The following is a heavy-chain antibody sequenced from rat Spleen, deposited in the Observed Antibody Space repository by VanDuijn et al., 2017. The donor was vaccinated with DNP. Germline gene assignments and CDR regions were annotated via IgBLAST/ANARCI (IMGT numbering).Heavy chain of an antibody. CDR1: GFTFTNYA. J-gene: IGHJ2*01. CDR3: ATHDGYYHVLDY. V-gene: IGHV5S10*01. D-gene: IGHD1-12*03. Sequence: EVQLVESGGGLVQPGRSLKLSCAASGFTFTNYAMAWVRQAPKKGLEWVATIIYDGSRTYYRDSVKGRFTISRDNAKSTLYLQMDSLRSEDTATYYCATHDGYYHVLDYWGQGVMVTVSS. CDR2: IIYDGSRT.